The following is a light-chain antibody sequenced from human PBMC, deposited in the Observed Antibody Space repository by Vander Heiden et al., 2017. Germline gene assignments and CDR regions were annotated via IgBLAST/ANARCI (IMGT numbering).Light chain of an antibody. CDR2: WAS. Sequence: DIVMTQSPDSVAVSLGERATINCKSSQSVLYSTKNKNYLAWYQQKPGQPPKLLIYWASTRESGVPDRFSGSGSGTDFTLTISSLQAEDVAVYYCQQYYSTPFTFGPGTKVDIK. V-gene: IGKV4-1*01. CDR1: QSVLYSTKNKNY. CDR3: QQYYSTPFT. J-gene: IGKJ3*01.